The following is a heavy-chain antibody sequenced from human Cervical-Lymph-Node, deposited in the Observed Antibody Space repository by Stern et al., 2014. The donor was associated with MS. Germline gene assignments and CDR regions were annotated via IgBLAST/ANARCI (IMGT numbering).Heavy chain of an antibody. V-gene: IGHV3-7*03. CDR3: ARVAAAAPFDY. J-gene: IGHJ4*02. D-gene: IGHD6-13*01. CDR2: IKQDGNEK. CDR1: GFTFGSYW. Sequence: VQLMQSGGGLVQPGGSLRLSCAASGFTFGSYWMSWVRQAPGKGLEWVANIKQDGNEKYYGDSVKGRFTISRDNAKNSLYLQMSKLRAEDTAVYYCARVAAAAPFDYWGQGTLVTVSS.